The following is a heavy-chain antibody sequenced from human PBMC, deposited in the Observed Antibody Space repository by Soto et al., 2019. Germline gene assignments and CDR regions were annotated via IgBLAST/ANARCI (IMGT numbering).Heavy chain of an antibody. J-gene: IGHJ4*02. V-gene: IGHV1-69*01. CDR1: GGTFSSYA. CDR2: IIPIFGTA. D-gene: IGHD3-10*01. Sequence: QVQLVQSGAEVKKPGSSVKVSCKASGGTFSSYAISWVRQAPGQGLEWMGGIIPIFGTANYAQKFQGRVTISAEESTSTAHMELSSLGSEDTAVYYCARGGGAKLRHFDYWGQGTLVTVSS. CDR3: ARGGGAKLRHFDY.